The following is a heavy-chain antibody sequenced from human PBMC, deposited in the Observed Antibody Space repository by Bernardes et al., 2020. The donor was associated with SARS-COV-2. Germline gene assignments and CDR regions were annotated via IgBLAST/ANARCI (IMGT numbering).Heavy chain of an antibody. CDR1: GFSFYNYN. Sequence: GVLRLSCEASGFSFYNYNMNWVRQAPGKGLEWVSSISLSTTYIYYGASVRGRFTISRDNAKNSLYLQMDSLRAEDTAVYYCARKNAVGSGGDAFDIWGRGTMVTVSS. J-gene: IGHJ3*02. D-gene: IGHD1-26*01. CDR3: ARKNAVGSGGDAFDI. V-gene: IGHV3-21*01. CDR2: ISLSTTYI.